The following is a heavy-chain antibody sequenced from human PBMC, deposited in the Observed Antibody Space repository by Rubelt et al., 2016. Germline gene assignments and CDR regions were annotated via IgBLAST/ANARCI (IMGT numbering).Heavy chain of an antibody. J-gene: IGHJ6*02. CDR1: GFTFTSSS. CDR3: GRDMNV. CDR2: QHQAGREE. V-gene: IGHV3-7*04. Sequence: EVQVLESGGTVVQPGGSLRLSCTASGFTFTSSSMAWVRQAPGKGLEWGANQHQAGREEFYVDSVKGRFSVSRDKAKKSLTLQMDSLRADGTAVYYCGRDMNVWGQGTTVTVSS.